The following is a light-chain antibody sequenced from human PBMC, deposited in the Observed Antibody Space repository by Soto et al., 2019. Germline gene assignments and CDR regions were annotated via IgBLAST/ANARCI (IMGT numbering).Light chain of an antibody. Sequence: DIVMTQSPESLAVSLGERATINCKSSQSVLYSSNNNNYLAWYQQKLGQPPKLLIYRASTRASGVPDRFSGSGSGTDFTLTISSLQADDVAVYYWHQYYTNPLTFGQGTKVEVK. CDR2: RAS. CDR3: HQYYTNPLT. CDR1: QSVLYSSNNNNY. V-gene: IGKV4-1*01. J-gene: IGKJ1*01.